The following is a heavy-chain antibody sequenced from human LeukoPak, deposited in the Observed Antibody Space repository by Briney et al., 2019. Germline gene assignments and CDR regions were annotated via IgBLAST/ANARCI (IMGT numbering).Heavy chain of an antibody. CDR3: AKDLRGGGDLTFDY. Sequence: GGSLRLSCAASGFTFSSYAMSWVRQAPGKGLEWVSAISGRGGSTYYADSVKGRFTISRDNSKNTLYLQMNSLRAEDTAVYYCAKDLRGGGDLTFDYWGQGTLVTVSS. CDR2: ISGRGGST. D-gene: IGHD2-21*02. V-gene: IGHV3-23*01. CDR1: GFTFSSYA. J-gene: IGHJ4*02.